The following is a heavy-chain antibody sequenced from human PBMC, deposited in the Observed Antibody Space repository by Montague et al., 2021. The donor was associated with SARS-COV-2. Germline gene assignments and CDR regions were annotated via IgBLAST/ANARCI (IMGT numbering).Heavy chain of an antibody. V-gene: IGHV3-23*01. J-gene: IGHJ3*02. D-gene: IGHD2-2*01. CDR2: ISSSGEST. CDR1: GFTFNTYA. Sequence: SLRLSCAASGFTFNTYAMSWVRQAPGKGLEWVSTISSSGESTYYTDSVKGGFTISRDSSKNTLHLQMSSLGADDTAVYYCAKSRFQLMLDDFDMWGQGTMVTVSS. CDR3: AKSRFQLMLDDFDM.